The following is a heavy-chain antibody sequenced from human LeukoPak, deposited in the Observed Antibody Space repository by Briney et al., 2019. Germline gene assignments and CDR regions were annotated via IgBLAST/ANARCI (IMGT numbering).Heavy chain of an antibody. V-gene: IGHV1-3*01. D-gene: IGHD4-17*01. CDR3: ARDRDYGDYNTQDLFVY. J-gene: IGHJ4*02. CDR1: GYTFTSYA. Sequence: ASVKVSCKASGYTFTSYAMHWVRQAPGQRLEWMGWINAGNSNTKYSQKFQGRVTITRDTSTSTAYMELRSLRSDDTAVYYCARDRDYGDYNTQDLFVYWGQGTLVTVSS. CDR2: INAGNSNT.